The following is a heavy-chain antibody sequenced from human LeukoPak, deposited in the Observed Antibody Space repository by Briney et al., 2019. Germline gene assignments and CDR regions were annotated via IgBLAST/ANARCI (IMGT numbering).Heavy chain of an antibody. CDR1: GFAFSSYW. D-gene: IGHD2-21*01. V-gene: IGHV3-7*01. Sequence: GGSLRLSCEASGFAFSSYWASWVRQAPGKGLEWVANIKQDGNSQNYVDSVRGRFTISKDNAKNSVYLQMNSLRAEDTAVYYCARSLWPEDYWGQGILVTVSS. CDR3: ARSLWPEDY. CDR2: IKQDGNSQ. J-gene: IGHJ4*02.